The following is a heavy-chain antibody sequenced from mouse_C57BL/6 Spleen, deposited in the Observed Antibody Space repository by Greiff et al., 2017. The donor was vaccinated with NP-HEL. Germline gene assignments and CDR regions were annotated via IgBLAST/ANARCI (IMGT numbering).Heavy chain of an antibody. CDR3: ARSVTTVVGFDY. CDR1: GYAFSSSW. D-gene: IGHD1-1*01. J-gene: IGHJ2*01. V-gene: IGHV1-82*01. CDR2: IYPGDGDT. Sequence: VQLQQSGPELVKPGASVKISCKASGYAFSSSWMNWVKQRPGKGLEWIGRIYPGDGDTNYNGKFKGKATLTADKSSSTAYMKLSSLTSEDSAVYVCARSVTTVVGFDYWGQGTTLTVSS.